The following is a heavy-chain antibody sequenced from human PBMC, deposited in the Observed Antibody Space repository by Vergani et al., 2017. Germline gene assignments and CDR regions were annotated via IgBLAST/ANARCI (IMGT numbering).Heavy chain of an antibody. V-gene: IGHV3-15*01. J-gene: IGHJ3*02. CDR1: GFTFSNAW. D-gene: IGHD5-12*01. CDR3: AREGGYAESDAFDI. CDR2: IKSKTDGGTT. Sequence: EVQLVESGGGLVKPGGSLRLSCAASGFTFSNAWMSWVRQAPGKGLEWVGRIKSKTDGGTTDYAAPVKGRFTISIDDSKNTLYLQMNSLRAEDTAVYYCAREGGYAESDAFDIWGQGTMVTVSS.